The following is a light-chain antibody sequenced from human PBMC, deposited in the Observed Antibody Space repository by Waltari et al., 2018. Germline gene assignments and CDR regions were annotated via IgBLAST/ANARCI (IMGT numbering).Light chain of an antibody. CDR2: GAS. V-gene: IGKV3-20*01. Sequence: VILTQSPATLSLSPGERATLSCRASQSVSSYLAWYQQKPGQAPRLLIYGASSRATGIPDRFSGSGSGTEFTLTISSLEPEDFAVYYCQKYSGSPPYSFGQGTKVEIK. CDR3: QKYSGSPPYS. CDR1: QSVSSY. J-gene: IGKJ2*03.